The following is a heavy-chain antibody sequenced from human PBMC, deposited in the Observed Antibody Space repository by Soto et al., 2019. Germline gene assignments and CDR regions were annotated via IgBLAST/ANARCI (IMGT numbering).Heavy chain of an antibody. CDR1: GFTFTTYW. CDR2: INGDGSST. D-gene: IGHD2-15*01. Sequence: SGGSLRLSCAASGFTFTTYWMHWVRQAPGKGLVWVSRINGDGSSTSYADSVKGRFTISRDNAKNTLYLQMNSLRVEDTAVYYCARREGYCSGGTCYFDHWGQGAQVTVSS. V-gene: IGHV3-74*01. J-gene: IGHJ4*02. CDR3: ARREGYCSGGTCYFDH.